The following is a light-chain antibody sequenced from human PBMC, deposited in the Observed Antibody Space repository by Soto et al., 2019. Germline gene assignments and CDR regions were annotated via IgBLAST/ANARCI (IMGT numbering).Light chain of an antibody. V-gene: IGKV3-15*01. Sequence: EIVMTQSPATLSVSPGERATLSCRSSQSFSSNLAWYQQKPGQGPRLLIFGASNRATNIPARFSGSGSGTEFTLTISSLQSEDFAVYYCQQYINWPPLTFGGGTKVDI. CDR3: QQYINWPPLT. CDR2: GAS. CDR1: QSFSSN. J-gene: IGKJ4*01.